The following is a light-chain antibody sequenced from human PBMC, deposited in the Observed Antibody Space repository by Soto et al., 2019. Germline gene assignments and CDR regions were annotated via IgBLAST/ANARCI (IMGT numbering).Light chain of an antibody. CDR2: DAS. Sequence: VMTQSPATLSVSPGERATLSCRASQSVSSNLAWYQQKPGQAPRLLIYDASNRATGIPARFSGSGSGTDFTLAISSLEPEDVAVYYCQQRSNWPTFGQGTKVDIK. CDR1: QSVSSN. CDR3: QQRSNWPT. V-gene: IGKV3-11*01. J-gene: IGKJ1*01.